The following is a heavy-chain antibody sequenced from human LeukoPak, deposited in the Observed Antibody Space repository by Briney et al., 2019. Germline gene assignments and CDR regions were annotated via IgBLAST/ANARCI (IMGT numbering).Heavy chain of an antibody. J-gene: IGHJ4*02. CDR1: GFIFSSYT. CDR3: AKDPYIVVVPAANFDY. V-gene: IGHV3-23*01. Sequence: PGGSLRLSCAGSGFIFSSYTMTWVRQAPGKGLEWVSAISGSGSNTYYADSVKGRFTISRDNSKNTLYLQMNSLRAEDTAVYYCAKDPYIVVVPAANFDYWGQGTLVTVSS. CDR2: ISGSGSNT. D-gene: IGHD2-2*01.